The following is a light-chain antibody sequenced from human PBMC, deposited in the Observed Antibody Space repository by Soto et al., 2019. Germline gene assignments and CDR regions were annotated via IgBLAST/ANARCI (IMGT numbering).Light chain of an antibody. Sequence: QSALTQPASVSGSPGQSITISCTGTSSDVGAYNYVSWYLQHPGKAPKLLIYDVTDRPSGVSNRFSGSKSGNTASLTISGRQAEDEADYYCSSYTNTGTLVFGGGTKLTVL. V-gene: IGLV2-14*01. CDR2: DVT. J-gene: IGLJ2*01. CDR1: SSDVGAYNY. CDR3: SSYTNTGTLV.